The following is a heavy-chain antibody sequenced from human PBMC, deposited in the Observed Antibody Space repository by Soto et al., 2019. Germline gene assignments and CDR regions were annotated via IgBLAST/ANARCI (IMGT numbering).Heavy chain of an antibody. CDR2: ISSSSSYI. J-gene: IGHJ4*02. CDR1: GFTFSSYS. D-gene: IGHD3-9*01. CDR3: AGRDILTGYYDY. V-gene: IGHV3-21*01. Sequence: EVQLVESGGGLVKPGGSLRLSCAASGFTFSSYSMNWVRQAPGKGLEWVSSISSSSSYIYYADSVKGRFTISRDNAKNSLYPQMNSLRAEDTAVYYCAGRDILTGYYDYWGQGTLVTVSS.